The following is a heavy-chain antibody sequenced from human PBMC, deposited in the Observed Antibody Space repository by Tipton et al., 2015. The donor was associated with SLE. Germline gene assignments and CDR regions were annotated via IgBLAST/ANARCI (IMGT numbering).Heavy chain of an antibody. V-gene: IGHV4-61*09. Sequence: TLSLTCTVSGGSISSGSYYWSWIRQPAGKGLEWIGYIYTSGSTNYNPSLKSRVTISVDTSKNQFSLKLSSVTAADTAVYYCAIPGDDAFDIRGQGTMVTVSS. D-gene: IGHD7-27*01. J-gene: IGHJ3*02. CDR1: GGSISSGSYY. CDR3: AIPGDDAFDI. CDR2: IYTSGST.